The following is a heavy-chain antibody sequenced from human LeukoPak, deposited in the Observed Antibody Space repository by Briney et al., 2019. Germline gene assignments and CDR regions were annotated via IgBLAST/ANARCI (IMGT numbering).Heavy chain of an antibody. CDR3: AKDWFATTDY. CDR2: ITTDETT. Sequence: GGSLRLSCAASGFTFSVAWMHWLRQAPGKGLMWVSRITTDETTTYADSVRGRFSISRDNAKNTVYLQMNSLRVEDTAVYYCAKDWFATTDYWGQGSLVTVSS. J-gene: IGHJ4*02. D-gene: IGHD1/OR15-1a*01. CDR1: GFTFSVAW. V-gene: IGHV3-74*01.